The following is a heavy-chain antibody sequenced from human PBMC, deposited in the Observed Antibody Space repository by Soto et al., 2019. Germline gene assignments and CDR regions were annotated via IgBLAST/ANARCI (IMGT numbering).Heavy chain of an antibody. Sequence: PGGSLRLSCAASGFTFSSYSMNWVRQAPGKGLEWVAVISYDGSNKYYADSVKGRFTISRDNSKNTLYLQMNSLRAEDTAVYYCAKDVLRFLDTFDYWGQGTLVTVSS. D-gene: IGHD3-3*01. CDR2: ISYDGSNK. CDR3: AKDVLRFLDTFDY. J-gene: IGHJ4*02. V-gene: IGHV3-30*18. CDR1: GFTFSSYS.